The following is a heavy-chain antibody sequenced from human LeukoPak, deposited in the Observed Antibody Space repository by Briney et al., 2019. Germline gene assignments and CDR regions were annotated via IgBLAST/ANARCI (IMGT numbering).Heavy chain of an antibody. J-gene: IGHJ6*02. CDR1: GYTFTSYD. CDR2: MNPNSGNT. V-gene: IGHV1-8*01. CDR3: ARVSSYSSSWMYYYYGMDV. Sequence: GASAKVSCKASGYTFTSYDINWVRQATGQGLEWMGWMNPNSGNTGYAQKFQGRVTMTRNTSISTAYMELSSLRSEDTAVYYCARVSSYSSSWMYYYYGMDVWGQGTTVTVSS. D-gene: IGHD6-13*01.